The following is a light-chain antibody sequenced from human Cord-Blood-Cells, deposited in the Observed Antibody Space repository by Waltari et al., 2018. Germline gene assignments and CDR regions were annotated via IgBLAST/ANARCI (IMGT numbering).Light chain of an antibody. CDR1: QRVSSSY. CDR2: GAS. Sequence: EIVLTQSPGTLSLSPGERATLSCRASQRVSSSYLAWYQQKPGQEPRLLIYGASSRATGIPDRFSGSWSGTDFTLTISILEPEDFAVYYCQQYGSSPLTFGGGTKVEIK. J-gene: IGKJ4*01. CDR3: QQYGSSPLT. V-gene: IGKV3-20*01.